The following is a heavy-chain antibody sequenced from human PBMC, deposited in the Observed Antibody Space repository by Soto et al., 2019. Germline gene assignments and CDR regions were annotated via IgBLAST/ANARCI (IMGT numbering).Heavy chain of an antibody. CDR1: GFSLTTRGVG. Sequence: QITLKESGPTLVKPTQTLTLTCTFSGFSLTTRGVGVGWIRQPPGKALEWLALIYWDDDKRYSPSLNSRPTITKDTSKNQVVLTLTNMDPVDTATYYCAHVPGSGQLLYSYYYYMDVWGKGATVAVS. V-gene: IGHV2-5*02. D-gene: IGHD3-10*01. CDR2: IYWDDDK. CDR3: AHVPGSGQLLYSYYYYMDV. J-gene: IGHJ6*03.